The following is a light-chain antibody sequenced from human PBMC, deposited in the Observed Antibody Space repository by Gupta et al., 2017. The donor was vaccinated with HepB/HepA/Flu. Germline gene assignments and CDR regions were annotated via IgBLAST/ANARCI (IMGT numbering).Light chain of an antibody. CDR3: KAYATTYTYV. V-gene: IGLV2-14*03. Sequence: QSALTPPASVSGSPGRSTTTSCTGTSSDVGAQNFVSWYQQHPGKAPKLIIYDVFNRPSGVSNRFSGSKSGNTASLTISGLQAEDEADYHCKAYATTYTYVFGTGTKVTVL. CDR2: DVF. J-gene: IGLJ1*01. CDR1: SSDVGAQNF.